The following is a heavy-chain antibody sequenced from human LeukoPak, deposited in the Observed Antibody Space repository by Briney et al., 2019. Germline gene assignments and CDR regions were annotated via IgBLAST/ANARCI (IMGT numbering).Heavy chain of an antibody. J-gene: IGHJ4*02. Sequence: ASVKVSCKASGGTFSSYTISWVRQAPGQGLEWMGRIIPILGIANYAQKFQGRVTITADKSTSTAYMELSSLRSEDTAVYYCAASTYYYVSSGYYYVDYWGQGTLVTVSS. CDR2: IIPILGIA. CDR1: GGTFSSYT. V-gene: IGHV1-69*02. CDR3: AASTYYYVSSGYYYVDY. D-gene: IGHD3-22*01.